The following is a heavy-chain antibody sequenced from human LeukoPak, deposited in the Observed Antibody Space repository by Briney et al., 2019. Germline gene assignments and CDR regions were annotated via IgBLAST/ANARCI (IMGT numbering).Heavy chain of an antibody. CDR2: IRYDGSNK. V-gene: IGHV3-30*02. Sequence: GGSLRLSCAASGFTFNSYGMHWVRQAPGKGLEWVAFIRYDGSNKYYADSVKGRFTISRDNSKNTLYLQMNSLRAEDTAVYYCAKGGRLLWFGELDYWGQGTLVTVSS. D-gene: IGHD3-10*01. J-gene: IGHJ4*02. CDR1: GFTFNSYG. CDR3: AKGGRLLWFGELDY.